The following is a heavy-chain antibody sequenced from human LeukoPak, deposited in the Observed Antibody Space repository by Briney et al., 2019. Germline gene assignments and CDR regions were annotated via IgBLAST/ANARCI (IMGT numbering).Heavy chain of an antibody. CDR3: AREGVDIVATIGNFDY. V-gene: IGHV3-7*01. J-gene: IGHJ4*02. Sequence: GGSLRLSCAASGFTFSSYWMSWVRQAPGKGLEWVANIKQDGSEKYYVDSVKGRFTISRDNAKNSLYLQMNSLRAEDTAVYYCAREGVDIVATIGNFDYWGQGTLVTVSS. CDR1: GFTFSSYW. CDR2: IKQDGSEK. D-gene: IGHD5-12*01.